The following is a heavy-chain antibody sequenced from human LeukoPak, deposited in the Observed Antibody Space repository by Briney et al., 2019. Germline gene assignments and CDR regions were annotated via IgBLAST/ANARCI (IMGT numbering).Heavy chain of an antibody. V-gene: IGHV1-18*01. Sequence: ASVKVSCKASGYTFTSYDISWVRQAPGQGLEWMGWISAYNANTDYAQKLQGRVTMTTDTSTSTAYMELRSLRSDDTAMYYCARVYLEGYCSSTICYQCAFDIWSQGTMVTVSS. CDR2: ISAYNANT. CDR3: ARVYLEGYCSSTICYQCAFDI. D-gene: IGHD2-2*01. J-gene: IGHJ3*02. CDR1: GYTFTSYD.